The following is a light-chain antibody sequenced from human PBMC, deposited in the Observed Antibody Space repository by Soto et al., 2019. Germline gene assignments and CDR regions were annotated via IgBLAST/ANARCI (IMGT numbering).Light chain of an antibody. CDR1: QSVDSY. J-gene: IGKJ5*01. CDR2: GAS. CDR3: QQRNNWPIT. V-gene: IGKV3-11*01. Sequence: ELVLTQSPASLSLSPGERATLSCRASQSVDSYLVWYQQKPGQAPRLLIFGASNRATGIPARFSGSGSGTDFTLTINSLEPDDFAVYYCQQRNNWPITFGQGTRLEI.